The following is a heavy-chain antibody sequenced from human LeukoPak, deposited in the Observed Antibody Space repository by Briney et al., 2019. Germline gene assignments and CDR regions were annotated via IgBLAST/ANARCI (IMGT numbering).Heavy chain of an antibody. CDR3: AKGGGYVAQYYYYYMDV. J-gene: IGHJ6*03. D-gene: IGHD5-12*01. CDR1: GFTFSSYG. Sequence: GGSLRLSCAASGFTFSSYGMYWVRQAPGKGLEWVAFIRYDGSNKYYADSVKGRFTTSRDNSKNTLYLQMKSLGAEDTAVYYCAKGGGYVAQYYYYYMDVWGKGTTVTVSS. V-gene: IGHV3-30*02. CDR2: IRYDGSNK.